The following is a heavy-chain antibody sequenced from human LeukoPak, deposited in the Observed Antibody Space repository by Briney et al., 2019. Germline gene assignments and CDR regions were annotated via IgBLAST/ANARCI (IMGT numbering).Heavy chain of an antibody. J-gene: IGHJ6*03. V-gene: IGHV3-20*04. CDR2: INQNGGDT. D-gene: IGHD3-10*01. Sequence: GGSLRLSCAASGFTFNDYCMSWVRQAPGKGLEWVSVINQNGGDTDYVDSVKGRFTISRDNAKNSLYLQMKSLRAEDKDLYYCARLDYYCSGSYYGDYYLYLDVWLRAATV. CDR1: GFTFNDYC. CDR3: ARLDYYCSGSYYGDYYLYLDV.